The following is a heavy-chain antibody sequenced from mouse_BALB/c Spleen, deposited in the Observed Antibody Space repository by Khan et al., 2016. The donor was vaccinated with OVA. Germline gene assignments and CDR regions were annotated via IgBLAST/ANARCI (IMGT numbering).Heavy chain of an antibody. Sequence: QVQLQQSGPELVRPGVSVKISCKGSGYTFTDYAIHWVKQSHAKSLEWIGLISSYSGNTNYKQKFKDKATMTVDKSSSTAYMELARLTSEASAIYYCTRPAYDGYYDDWGQGTTLTVSS. CDR3: TRPAYDGYYDD. CDR1: GYTFTDYA. V-gene: IGHV1S137*01. D-gene: IGHD2-3*01. CDR2: ISSYSGNT. J-gene: IGHJ2*01.